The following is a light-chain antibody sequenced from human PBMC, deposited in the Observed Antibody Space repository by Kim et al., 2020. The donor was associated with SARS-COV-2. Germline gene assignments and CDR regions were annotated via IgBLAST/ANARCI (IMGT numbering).Light chain of an antibody. V-gene: IGLV1-44*01. J-gene: IGLJ3*02. CDR2: SNN. CDR3: ATWDGSLNGWV. Sequence: GQRVTISCAGSSSNIGSNTVNWYQQLPGTAPKFLIYSNNQRPSGVPDRCSGSKSGTSASLAISGLQSEDEADYYCATWDGSLNGWVFGGGTQLTVL. CDR1: SSNIGSNT.